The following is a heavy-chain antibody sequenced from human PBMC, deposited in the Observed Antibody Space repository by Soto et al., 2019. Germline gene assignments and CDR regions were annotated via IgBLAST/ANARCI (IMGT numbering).Heavy chain of an antibody. Sequence: QVQLQQWGAGLLKPSETLSLTCAVYGGSFSGYYWSWIRQPPGKGLEWIGEINHSGSTNYNPSLKSRVTISVYTSKNQFSLKLSSVTAADTAVYYCAFSRGGYSSSWGQGTLVTVSS. CDR1: GGSFSGYY. CDR2: INHSGST. D-gene: IGHD6-13*01. V-gene: IGHV4-34*01. CDR3: AFSRGGYSSS. J-gene: IGHJ4*02.